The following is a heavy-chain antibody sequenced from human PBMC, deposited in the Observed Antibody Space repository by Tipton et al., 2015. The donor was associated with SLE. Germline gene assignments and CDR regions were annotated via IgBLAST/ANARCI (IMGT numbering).Heavy chain of an antibody. CDR1: GGSFSGYY. CDR2: INHSGST. J-gene: IGHJ3*02. V-gene: IGHV4-34*01. Sequence: TLSLTCAVYGGSFSGYYWSWIRQPPGKGLKWIGEINHSGSTNYNPSLKSRVTISVDTSKNQFSLNLSSVTAADTAVYYCARVGGTVTITGGFDIWGQGTMVTVSS. D-gene: IGHD4-11*01. CDR3: ARVGGTVTITGGFDI.